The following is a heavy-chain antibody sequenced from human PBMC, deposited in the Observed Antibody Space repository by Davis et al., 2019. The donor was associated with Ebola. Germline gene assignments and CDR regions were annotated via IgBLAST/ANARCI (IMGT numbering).Heavy chain of an antibody. J-gene: IGHJ4*02. V-gene: IGHV3-23*01. CDR2: ITGSGGRA. D-gene: IGHD1-1*01. CDR1: GFTFSSYA. Sequence: PGGSLRLSCAASGFTFSSYAMSWVRQAPGKGLEWVSVITGSGGRADYAGSVEGRFTISRDNSINTLYLQMNDLRAEDTAIYYCARNGPVPNWYYFDIWGQGTLVDASS. CDR3: ARNGPVPNWYYFDI.